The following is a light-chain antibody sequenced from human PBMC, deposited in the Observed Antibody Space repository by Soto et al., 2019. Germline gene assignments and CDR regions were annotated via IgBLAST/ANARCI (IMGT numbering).Light chain of an antibody. V-gene: IGKV1-12*01. CDR2: AAS. Sequence: DIQMTQSPSSVSASVGDRITITCRASQAIGGRLSWFQQKPGKAPQYLIQAASTLQSGVPSRFRGSGSGTEFILTINNLQPEDFASYFCLQVYSFPRTFGLGTKVDIK. CDR3: LQVYSFPRT. J-gene: IGKJ1*01. CDR1: QAIGGR.